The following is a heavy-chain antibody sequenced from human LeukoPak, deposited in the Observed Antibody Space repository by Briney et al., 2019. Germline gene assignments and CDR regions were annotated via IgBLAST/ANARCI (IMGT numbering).Heavy chain of an antibody. Sequence: PSETLSLTCTVSGGSISSYYWSWLRQPAGKGLEWVGRIYTSGSTNYNPSLKRRVTISVDTSKNPFSLKLSSVPPADTAVYYCARGAGIPYYYDSSAPRGVDNWFDPWGQGTLVTVSS. CDR2: IYTSGST. CDR3: ARGAGIPYYYDSSAPRGVDNWFDP. J-gene: IGHJ5*02. CDR1: GGSISSYY. D-gene: IGHD3-22*01. V-gene: IGHV4-4*07.